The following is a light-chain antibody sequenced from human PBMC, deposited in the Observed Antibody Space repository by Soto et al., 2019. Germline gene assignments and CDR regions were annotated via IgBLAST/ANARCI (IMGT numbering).Light chain of an antibody. CDR1: SSNIGSNY. J-gene: IGLJ1*01. Sequence: QSVLTQPPSASGTYGQRVTLSCSGSSSNIGSNYVYWYQQLPGTAPKLLIYRNNQRPSGVPDRFSGSKSGTSASLAISGLRSEDEADYYCAAWDDSLSAFYVFGTGTKVTVL. V-gene: IGLV1-47*01. CDR3: AAWDDSLSAFYV. CDR2: RNN.